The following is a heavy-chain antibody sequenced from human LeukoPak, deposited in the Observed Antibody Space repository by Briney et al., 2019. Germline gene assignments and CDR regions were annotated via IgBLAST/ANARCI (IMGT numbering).Heavy chain of an antibody. CDR1: GGSISSGDYY. CDR3: ASTVPEGGSFDY. V-gene: IGHV4-30-4*08. CDR2: IYYSGST. J-gene: IGHJ4*02. Sequence: SETLSLTCTVSGGSISSGDYYWSWIRQPPGKGLEWIGYIYYSGSTSYNPPLKSRVTISVDTSKNQFSLKLSSVTAADTAVYYCASTVPEGGSFDYWGQGTLVTVSS. D-gene: IGHD4-17*01.